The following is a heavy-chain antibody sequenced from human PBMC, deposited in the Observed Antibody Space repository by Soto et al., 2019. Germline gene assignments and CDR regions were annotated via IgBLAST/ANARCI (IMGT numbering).Heavy chain of an antibody. CDR2: INHSGST. Sequence: KPSETLSLTCAVYGGSFSGYYWGWIRQTTGKGLEWIGEINHSGSTNYNPSLKSRVTISVDTSKNQFSLKLSSVTAADTAVYYCARGRLGYGYCSSTSCSRGFDYWGQGTLVTVSS. J-gene: IGHJ4*02. CDR1: GGSFSGYY. D-gene: IGHD2-2*01. V-gene: IGHV4-34*01. CDR3: ARGRLGYGYCSSTSCSRGFDY.